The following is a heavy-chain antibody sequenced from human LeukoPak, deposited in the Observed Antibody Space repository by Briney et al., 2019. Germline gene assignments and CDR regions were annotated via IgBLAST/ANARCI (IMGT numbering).Heavy chain of an antibody. J-gene: IGHJ3*02. CDR2: IIPILGIA. D-gene: IGHD3-22*01. Sequence: SVKVSCKASGYTFTGYYMHWVRQAPGQGLEWMGRIIPILGIANYAQKFQGRVTITADKSTSTAYMELSSLRSEDTAVYYCARTIVGHAFDIWGQGTMVTVSS. CDR3: ARTIVGHAFDI. V-gene: IGHV1-69*02. CDR1: GYTFTGYY.